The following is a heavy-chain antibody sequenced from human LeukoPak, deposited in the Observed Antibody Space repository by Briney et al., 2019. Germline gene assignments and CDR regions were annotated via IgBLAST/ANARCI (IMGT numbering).Heavy chain of an antibody. Sequence: SETLSLTCTVSGGSISSYYWSWIRQPPGKGLEWIGYIYYSGSTNYNPSLKSRVTISVDTSKNQFSLKLSSVTAADTAVYYCASAYSGSYYYFQHWGQGTLVTVSS. D-gene: IGHD1-26*01. J-gene: IGHJ1*01. V-gene: IGHV4-59*01. CDR1: GGSISSYY. CDR3: ASAYSGSYYYFQH. CDR2: IYYSGST.